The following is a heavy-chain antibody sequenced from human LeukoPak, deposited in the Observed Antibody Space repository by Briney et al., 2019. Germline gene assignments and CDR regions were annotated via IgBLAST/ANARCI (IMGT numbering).Heavy chain of an antibody. V-gene: IGHV3-48*03. CDR2: ISSSGSTI. D-gene: IGHD4-11*01. CDR3: ARGRGGAVTTASDY. CDR1: GFTFSSYE. J-gene: IGHJ4*02. Sequence: GGSLRLSCAASGFTFSSYEMNWVRQAPGKGLEWVSYISSSGSTIYYADSVKGRFTISRDNAKNSLYLQMNSLRAEDTAVYYCARGRGGAVTTASDYWGQGTLVTVSS.